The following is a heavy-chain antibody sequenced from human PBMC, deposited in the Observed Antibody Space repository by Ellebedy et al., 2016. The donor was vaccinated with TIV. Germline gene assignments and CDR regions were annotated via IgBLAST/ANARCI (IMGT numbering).Heavy chain of an antibody. Sequence: ASVKVSXXASGATFSSYAISWVRQAPGQGLEWMGIINPSGGSTSYAQNFQGRVTMTRDTSTSTVYMELSSLRSEDTAVYYCAREGDTYPPNDSGGYDPYYYYYYGMDVWGPGTTVTVSS. J-gene: IGHJ6*02. CDR3: AREGDTYPPNDSGGYDPYYYYYYGMDV. CDR2: INPSGGST. V-gene: IGHV1-46*01. CDR1: GATFSSYA. D-gene: IGHD3-22*01.